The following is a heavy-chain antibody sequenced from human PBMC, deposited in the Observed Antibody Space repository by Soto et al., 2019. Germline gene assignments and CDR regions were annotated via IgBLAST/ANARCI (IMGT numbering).Heavy chain of an antibody. Sequence: EVQLVESGGGLVKPGGSLRLSCAASGFTFSSYSMNWVRQAPGKGLEWVSSISSSSSYIYYADSVKGRFTISRDNAKNSLYLQMNSLRAEDTAVYYCASNLVVPAAGYYYYYGMDVWGQGTTVTVSS. CDR2: ISSSSSYI. J-gene: IGHJ6*02. V-gene: IGHV3-21*01. CDR3: ASNLVVPAAGYYYYYGMDV. CDR1: GFTFSSYS. D-gene: IGHD2-2*01.